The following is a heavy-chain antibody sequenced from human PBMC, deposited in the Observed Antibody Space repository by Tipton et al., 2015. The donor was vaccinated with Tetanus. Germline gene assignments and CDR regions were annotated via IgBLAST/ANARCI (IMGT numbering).Heavy chain of an antibody. CDR1: GFTFSSYA. Sequence: SLRLSCVASGFTFSSYAMNWVRQAPGKGLEWVSAISGSGGSTQYADSVKGRFTISRDNSKNTLYLQMNSLRAEDTAVYYCARTRELGDAFDIWGQGTMVTVSS. V-gene: IGHV3-23*01. CDR2: ISGSGGST. CDR3: ARTRELGDAFDI. J-gene: IGHJ3*02. D-gene: IGHD1-26*01.